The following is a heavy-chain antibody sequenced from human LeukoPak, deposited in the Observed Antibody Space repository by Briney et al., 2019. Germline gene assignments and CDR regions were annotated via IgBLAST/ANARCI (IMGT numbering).Heavy chain of an antibody. CDR1: GFTFSSFW. CDR3: ARVGVYNGYDF. J-gene: IGHJ4*02. CDR2: MNSDGSST. Sequence: PGGSLRLSCAASGFTFSSFWMDWARQAPGKGLVWVSRMNSDGSSTKYADSVKGRFTISRDNAKNTLYRQMNSLRAEDTAVYYCARVGVYNGYDFWGQGTLVTVSS. V-gene: IGHV3-74*03. D-gene: IGHD5-12*01.